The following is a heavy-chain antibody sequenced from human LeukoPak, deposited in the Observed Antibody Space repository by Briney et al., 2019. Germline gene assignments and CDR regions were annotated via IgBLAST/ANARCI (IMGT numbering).Heavy chain of an antibody. J-gene: IGHJ5*02. CDR1: GGTFSSYA. CDR2: IIPIFGTA. V-gene: IGHV1-69*13. D-gene: IGHD3-10*01. Sequence: GASVTVSCKASGGTFSSYAISWVRQAPGQGLEWMGGIIPIFGTANYAQKFQGRVTITADESTSTAYMELSSLRSEDTAVYYCARDGKVGVLLWFGEPLSGWFDPWGQGTLVTVSS. CDR3: ARDGKVGVLLWFGEPLSGWFDP.